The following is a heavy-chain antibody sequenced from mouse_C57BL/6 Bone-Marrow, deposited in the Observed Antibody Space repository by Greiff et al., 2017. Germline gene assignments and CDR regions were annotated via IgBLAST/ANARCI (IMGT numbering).Heavy chain of an antibody. CDR3: TSPDWYFDV. J-gene: IGHJ1*03. CDR2: IDPETGGT. Sequence: QVQLKESGAELVRPGASVTLSCKASGYTFTDYEMHWVKQTPVHGLEWIGAIDPETGGTAYNQKFKGKAILTADKSSSTAYMELRSLTSEDSAGYYCTSPDWYFDVWGTGTTVTVSS. CDR1: GYTFTDYE. V-gene: IGHV1-15*01.